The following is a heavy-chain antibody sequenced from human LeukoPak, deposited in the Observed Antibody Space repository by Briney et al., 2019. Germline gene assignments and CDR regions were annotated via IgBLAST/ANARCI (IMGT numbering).Heavy chain of an antibody. D-gene: IGHD3-3*01. CDR2: ISGSGGST. V-gene: IGHV3-23*01. Sequence: GSLRLSCAASGFTFSSYAMSWVRQAPGKGLEWVSAISGSGGSTYYADSVKGRFTISRDNSKNTLYLQMNSLRAEDTAVYYCAKDYDFWSGYYPFDPWGQGTLVTVSS. CDR3: AKDYDFWSGYYPFDP. J-gene: IGHJ5*02. CDR1: GFTFSSYA.